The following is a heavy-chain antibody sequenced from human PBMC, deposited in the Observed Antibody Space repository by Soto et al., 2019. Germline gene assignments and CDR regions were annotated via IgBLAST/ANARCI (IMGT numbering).Heavy chain of an antibody. CDR2: IYYSGST. V-gene: IGHV4-59*01. J-gene: IGHJ4*02. CDR1: GGSINRYY. CDR3: ARVYYDILTGFYNDY. Sequence: SETLSLTCTVSGGSINRYYWSWIRQPPGKGLEWIGYIYYSGSTNYNPSLKSRVTISVDTSKNQFSLKLSSVTAADTAVYYCARVYYDILTGFYNDYWGQGNMVTVSS. D-gene: IGHD3-9*01.